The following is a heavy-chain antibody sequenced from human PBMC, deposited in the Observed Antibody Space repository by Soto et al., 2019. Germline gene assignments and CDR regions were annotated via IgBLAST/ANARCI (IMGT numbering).Heavy chain of an antibody. J-gene: IGHJ6*03. Sequence: SETRSLTCSVADGCSSSYYWSCIRQPPGKGLEWIGYIYYSGSTNYNPSLKSRVTISVDTSKNQFSLKLSSVTAADTAVYYCASLGPPSLRFLEWPQFGYYYYYLDVWGKRTTVTVSS. V-gene: IGHV4-59*01. CDR3: ASLGPPSLRFLEWPQFGYYYYYLDV. CDR1: DGCSSSYY. CDR2: IYYSGST. D-gene: IGHD3-3*01.